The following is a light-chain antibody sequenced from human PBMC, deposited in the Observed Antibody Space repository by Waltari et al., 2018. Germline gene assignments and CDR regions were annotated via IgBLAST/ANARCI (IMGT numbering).Light chain of an antibody. CDR3: AAWDDSLKAVL. Sequence: QSVLTQPPSASGPPGQTATIPCSGSTSNHGSNTVHWYQQLPGTAPNLITQSNNQRPSVVPDRFSGSKSGTSASLIISGLQSEDEAEYFCAAWDDSLKAVLFGGGTKLTVL. CDR2: SNN. V-gene: IGLV1-44*01. J-gene: IGLJ2*01. CDR1: TSNHGSNT.